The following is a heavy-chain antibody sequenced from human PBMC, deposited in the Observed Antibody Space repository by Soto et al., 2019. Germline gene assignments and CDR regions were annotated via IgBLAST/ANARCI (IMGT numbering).Heavy chain of an antibody. CDR1: GYTFISYG. Sequence: ASVKVSCKASGYTFISYGISRVRQAPGQGLEWMGWISAHSGNTKYVEKFKDRVTMTIDTSTSTAYMELRSLRSDDTAIYYCARHPGGTPLYSGYDYYFDYWGLGTLVTVSS. J-gene: IGHJ4*02. D-gene: IGHD5-12*01. V-gene: IGHV1-18*01. CDR3: ARHPGGTPLYSGYDYYFDY. CDR2: ISAHSGNT.